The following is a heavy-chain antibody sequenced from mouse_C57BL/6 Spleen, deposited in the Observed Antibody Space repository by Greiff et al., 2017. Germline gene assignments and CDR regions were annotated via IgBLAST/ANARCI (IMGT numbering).Heavy chain of an antibody. CDR2: IYPGDGDT. D-gene: IGHD2-5*01. Sequence: QVQLQQSGAELVKPGASVKISCKASGYAFSSYWMNWVKQRPGKGLEGIGQIYPGDGDTNYNGKFKGKATLTADKSSSTAYMQLNSLTSDDSAVYVCERCAYSNYEFAYWGQGTLVTVSA. CDR3: ERCAYSNYEFAY. V-gene: IGHV1-80*01. CDR1: GYAFSSYW. J-gene: IGHJ3*01.